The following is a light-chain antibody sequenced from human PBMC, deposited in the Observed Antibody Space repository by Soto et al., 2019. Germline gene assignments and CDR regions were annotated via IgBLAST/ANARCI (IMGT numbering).Light chain of an antibody. CDR3: HPFNSYPRT. V-gene: IGKV1-13*02. Sequence: AIQLTQSPSSLSASVGDRVTITCRASQGISSALAWYQQKPGKAPKLLIYDASSLESGVPSRFSGSGSGTDFTLTISSLQPEDFAPYCCHPFNSYPRTFGGGTKGEIK. J-gene: IGKJ4*01. CDR1: QGISSA. CDR2: DAS.